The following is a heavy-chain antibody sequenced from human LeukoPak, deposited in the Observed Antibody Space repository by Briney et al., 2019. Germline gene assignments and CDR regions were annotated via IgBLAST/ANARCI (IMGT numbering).Heavy chain of an antibody. CDR1: RYTFTGYY. Sequence: ASVKVSCKASRYTFTGYYMHWVRQAPGQGLEWMGWINPNSGGTNYAQKFQGRITMTRDTSISTAYMELSRLRSDDTAVYYCARDLGGYIVASNGWDYWGQGTLVTVSS. CDR3: ARDLGGYIVASNGWDY. D-gene: IGHD5-12*01. CDR2: INPNSGGT. V-gene: IGHV1-2*02. J-gene: IGHJ4*02.